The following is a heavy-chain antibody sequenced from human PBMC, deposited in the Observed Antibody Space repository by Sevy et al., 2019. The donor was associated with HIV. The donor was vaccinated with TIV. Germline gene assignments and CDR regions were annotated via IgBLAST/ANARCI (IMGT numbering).Heavy chain of an antibody. CDR2: IGSVGET. CDR3: ARGGSDALDF. Sequence: GGSLRLSCVASGFTFSSYDMHWVRHSTGKGLEWVSVIGSVGETRYADSVKGRFTISKENTKNSLYLQMNNLRAGDTAVYYCARGGSDALDFWGQGTVVTVSS. CDR1: GFTFSSYD. D-gene: IGHD5-12*01. V-gene: IGHV3-13*01. J-gene: IGHJ3*01.